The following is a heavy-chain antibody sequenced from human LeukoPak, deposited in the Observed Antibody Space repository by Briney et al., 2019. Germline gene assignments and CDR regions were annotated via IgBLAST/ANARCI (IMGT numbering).Heavy chain of an antibody. V-gene: IGHV5-51*01. D-gene: IGHD3-10*01. CDR2: VSPSDSDT. J-gene: IGHJ3*02. CDR3: ARRRELLWFGELRFGDAFDI. CDR1: GYSFTSYW. Sequence: GESLKISCKGSGYSFTSYWIGWVRQMPGKGLEWMGIVSPSDSDTRYSPSFQGQVAISADKSISTAYLQWSSLKASDTAMYYCARRRELLWFGELRFGDAFDIWGQGTMVTVSS.